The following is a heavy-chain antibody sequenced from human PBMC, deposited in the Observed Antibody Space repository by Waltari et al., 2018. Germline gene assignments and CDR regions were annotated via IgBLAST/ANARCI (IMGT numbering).Heavy chain of an antibody. V-gene: IGHV4-38-2*01. D-gene: IGHD3-3*01. CDR2: IYHSGST. J-gene: IGHJ4*02. CDR3: ARGDITVFGVVSIANYFDY. Sequence: QVQLQESGPGLVKPSETLSLTCAVSGYSISSGYYWGWIRQPPGKGLEWIGSIYHSGSTYYNPSLKSRVTISVDTSKNQFSLKLSSVTAADTAVYYCARGDITVFGVVSIANYFDYWGQGTLVTVSS. CDR1: GYSISSGYY.